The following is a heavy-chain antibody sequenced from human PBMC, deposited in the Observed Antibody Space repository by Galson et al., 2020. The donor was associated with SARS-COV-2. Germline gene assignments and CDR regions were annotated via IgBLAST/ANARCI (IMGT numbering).Heavy chain of an antibody. CDR3: ARRFHRDGYNYEIDY. J-gene: IGHJ4*02. CDR1: GYSFSSYW. D-gene: IGHD5-12*01. CDR2: IFPDDSDT. V-gene: IGHV5-51*01. Sequence: GESLKISCKASGYSFSSYWIGWVRQKTGKGLEWMGVIFPDDSDTRYSPSFQGQVTISADKSISTAYLQWSSLNASDTAIYYCARRFHRDGYNYEIDYWGQGTLVTVSS.